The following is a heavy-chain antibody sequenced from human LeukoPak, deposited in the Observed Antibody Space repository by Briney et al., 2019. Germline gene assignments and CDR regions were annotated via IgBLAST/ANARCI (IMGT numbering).Heavy chain of an antibody. CDR1: GGCISSSRYY. D-gene: IGHD3-9*01. Sequence: SETLSLTCTVSGGCISSSRYYWARIRQPPGKGREWIWTIYCSGSTCYNPSLKSRVTISVDTSKNQFSLKLSSVTAADTAVYYCASLTNTTGYIPWYFDLWGRGTLVTVSS. CDR3: ASLTNTTGYIPWYFDL. J-gene: IGHJ2*01. CDR2: IYCSGST. V-gene: IGHV4-39*07.